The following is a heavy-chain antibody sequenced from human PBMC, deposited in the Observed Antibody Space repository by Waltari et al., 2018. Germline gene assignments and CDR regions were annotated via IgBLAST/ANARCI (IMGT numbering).Heavy chain of an antibody. J-gene: IGHJ5*02. V-gene: IGHV1-3*01. Sequence: QVQLVQSGAEVKKPGASVKVSCKASGYTFTSYAMHWVRQAPGQRLEWMGWINAGNGNTKYSQKFQGRVTITRDTSASTAYMELSSLRSEDTAVYYCARDHGSSSSEHWFDPWGQGTLVTVSS. CDR3: ARDHGSSSSEHWFDP. D-gene: IGHD6-6*01. CDR2: INAGNGNT. CDR1: GYTFTSYA.